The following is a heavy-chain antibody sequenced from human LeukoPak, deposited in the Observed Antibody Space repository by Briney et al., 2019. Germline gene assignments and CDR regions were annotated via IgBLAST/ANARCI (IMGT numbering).Heavy chain of an antibody. D-gene: IGHD2-2*02. CDR1: GFSLSTSGVG. J-gene: IGHJ4*02. V-gene: IGHV2-5*01. CDR3: VQTPIYCSSASCYTLGARFDY. CDR2: IYWNGDK. Sequence: SGPTLVNPTQTLTLTCTFSGFSLSTSGVGVGWIRQPPGEALEWLALIYWNGDKRYSPSLNSRLTITRDTSKNQVVFTMTNMDPVDTATYYCVQTPIYCSSASCYTLGARFDYWGQGTLVTVSS.